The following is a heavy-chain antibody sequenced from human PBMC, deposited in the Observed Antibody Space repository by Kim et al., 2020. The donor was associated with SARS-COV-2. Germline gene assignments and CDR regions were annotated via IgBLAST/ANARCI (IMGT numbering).Heavy chain of an antibody. CDR3: ARHGYGGFKSPFDY. V-gene: IGHV3-33*01. Sequence: ADSGKGRFTSSRDNSKNTLYLQMNSLRAEDTAVYYCARHGYGGFKSPFDYWGQGTLVTVSS. D-gene: IGHD4-17*01. J-gene: IGHJ4*02.